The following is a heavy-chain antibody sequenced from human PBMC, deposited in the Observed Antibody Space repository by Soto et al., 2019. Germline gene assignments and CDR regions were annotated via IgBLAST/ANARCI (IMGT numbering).Heavy chain of an antibody. CDR3: ARGPWQLVRRMVDYYYGMDV. CDR2: ISYDGSNK. CDR1: GFTFSSYA. J-gene: IGHJ6*02. D-gene: IGHD6-13*01. Sequence: QVQLVESGGGVVQPGRSLRLSCAASGFTFSSYAMHWVRQAPGKGLEWVAVISYDGSNKYYADFVKGRFTISRDNSKNTLYLQMNSLRAEDTAVYYCARGPWQLVRRMVDYYYGMDVWGQGTTVTVSS. V-gene: IGHV3-30-3*01.